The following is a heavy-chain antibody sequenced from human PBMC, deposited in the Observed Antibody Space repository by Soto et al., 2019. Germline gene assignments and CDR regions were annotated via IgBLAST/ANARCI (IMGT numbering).Heavy chain of an antibody. Sequence: QLQLQESGPGLVKPSETLSLTCSVSDDSINSDKYYWGWIRQPPGKVLEWIGSIYYRGNAYYNPSPQTRVTISLDKSKSQFSLKLNSVTAADSAVYFCARLEGLATISYYFDFWGPGALVTVSS. J-gene: IGHJ4*02. CDR1: DDSINSDKYY. CDR3: ARLEGLATISYYFDF. D-gene: IGHD3-9*01. V-gene: IGHV4-39*01. CDR2: IYYRGNA.